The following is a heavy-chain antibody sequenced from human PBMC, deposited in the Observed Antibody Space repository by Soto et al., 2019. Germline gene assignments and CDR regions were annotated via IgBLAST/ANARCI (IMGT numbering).Heavy chain of an antibody. CDR1: GGTFNTYP. D-gene: IGHD3-10*02. CDR2: IIPLFVTP. J-gene: IGHJ5*02. Sequence: VQLVQSGAEVKQPGSSVKVSCKASGGTFNTYPISWVRQAPGQGLEWMGGIIPLFVTPTYTQNFQGSIAISADAATSTAYTELSSLTSDDTAMYYWTSELFDICSGNSQAGWCDHWGQGTLVIVSS. V-gene: IGHV1-69*01. CDR3: TSELFDICSGNSQAGWCDH.